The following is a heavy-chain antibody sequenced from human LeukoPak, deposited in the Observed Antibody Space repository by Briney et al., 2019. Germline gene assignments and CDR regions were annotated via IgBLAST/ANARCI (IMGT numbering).Heavy chain of an antibody. J-gene: IGHJ4*02. CDR2: INHSGST. Sequence: PSETLSLTCAVYGGSFSGYYWSWIRQPPGKGLEWIGEINHSGSTNYNPSIKSRVTISVDTSKNQCSLTLSSVTAAGTAVYYSARVRKAAAGRGGFDYWGQGTLVTVSS. D-gene: IGHD6-13*01. V-gene: IGHV4-34*01. CDR1: GGSFSGYY. CDR3: ARVRKAAAGRGGFDY.